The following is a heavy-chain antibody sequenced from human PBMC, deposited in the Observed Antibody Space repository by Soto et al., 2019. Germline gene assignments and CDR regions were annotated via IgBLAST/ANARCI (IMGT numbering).Heavy chain of an antibody. D-gene: IGHD6-19*01. CDR3: ARAPDSGWYYFDY. J-gene: IGHJ4*02. V-gene: IGHV3-33*01. CDR1: GFTFSSYG. Sequence: GGSLRLSCAASGFTFSSYGMHWVRQAPGKGLEWVAVIWYDGSNKYYADSVKGRFTISRDNSKNTLYLQMNSLRAEDTAVYYCARAPDSGWYYFDYWGQGTLVTVSS. CDR2: IWYDGSNK.